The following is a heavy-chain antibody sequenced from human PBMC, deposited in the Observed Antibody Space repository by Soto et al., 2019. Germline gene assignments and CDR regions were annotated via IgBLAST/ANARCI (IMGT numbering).Heavy chain of an antibody. J-gene: IGHJ2*01. V-gene: IGHV1-2*04. CDR1: GYTFTGYY. CDR3: ARGGGDGNNPVAHWYLDL. CDR2: INPKSGGT. Sequence: QLVQSGAEVKKPGASVKVSCKASGYTFTGYYLHWVRQAPGQGLEWMGWINPKSGGTKYAQKFQDWVTMTRDTSISTAYMELSRLRSDDTAVYYCARGGGDGNNPVAHWYLDLWGRGTLVTVSS. D-gene: IGHD3-10*01.